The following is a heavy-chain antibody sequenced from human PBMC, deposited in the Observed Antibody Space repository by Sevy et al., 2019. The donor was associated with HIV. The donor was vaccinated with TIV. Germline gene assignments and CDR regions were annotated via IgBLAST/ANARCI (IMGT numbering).Heavy chain of an antibody. CDR1: GFTFSNYY. CDR2: ISHSSTTI. J-gene: IGHJ4*02. Sequence: GGSLRLSCAASGFTFSNYYMSWIRQAPGKGLEWVSYISHSSTTIYYAVSVKGRFTISRDTAKNSLYLQMHSLRAEDTAVYYCARAPPYSGLDYWGRGTLVTVSS. CDR3: ARAPPYSGLDY. V-gene: IGHV3-11*04. D-gene: IGHD2-15*01.